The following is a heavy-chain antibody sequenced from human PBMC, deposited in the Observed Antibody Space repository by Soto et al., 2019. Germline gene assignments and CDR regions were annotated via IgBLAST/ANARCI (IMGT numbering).Heavy chain of an antibody. CDR3: ARDHGQDGMDV. J-gene: IGHJ6*02. CDR2: IYYSGST. V-gene: IGHV4-59*01. CDR1: GGSISSYY. Sequence: SETLSLTCTVPGGSISSYYWSWIRQPPGKGLEWIGYIYYSGSTNYNPSLKSRVTISVDTSKNQFSLKLSSVTAADTAVYYCARDHGQDGMDVWGQGTTVTVSS.